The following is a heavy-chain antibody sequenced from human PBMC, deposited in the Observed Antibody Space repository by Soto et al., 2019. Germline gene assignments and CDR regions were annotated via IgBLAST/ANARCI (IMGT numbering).Heavy chain of an antibody. Sequence: QVQLVESGGGVVQPGKSLSLSCVASGFTFSSYGMHWVRQAPGKGLEWVALISYDGSQKYFGVSVKGRFTISRDNSKNTPYLEINGLRGDDTALYYCVKEMAGSYYSAYHVDHWGQGTQVTVSS. CDR1: GFTFSSYG. CDR3: VKEMAGSYYSAYHVDH. CDR2: ISYDGSQK. V-gene: IGHV3-30*18. J-gene: IGHJ4*02. D-gene: IGHD1-26*01.